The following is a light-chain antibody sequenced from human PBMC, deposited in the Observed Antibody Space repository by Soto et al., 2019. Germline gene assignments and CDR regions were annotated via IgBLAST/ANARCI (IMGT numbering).Light chain of an antibody. CDR3: QQYGDSPST. Sequence: EIVMTQSPATLSLSPGERATLSCRASQSVNSNLAWYQQKAGQAPRLLIYGASTRATHIPDRFSGSGSGTDFTLTISRLEPEDSAVYLCQQYGDSPSTFGQGTRLEIK. CDR1: QSVNSN. V-gene: IGKV3-20*01. J-gene: IGKJ5*01. CDR2: GAS.